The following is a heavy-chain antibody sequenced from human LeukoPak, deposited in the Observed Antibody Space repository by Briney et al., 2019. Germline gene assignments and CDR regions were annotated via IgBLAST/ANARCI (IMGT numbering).Heavy chain of an antibody. CDR1: GFVFDDCS. D-gene: IGHD4-23*01. CDR2: ISYNSVRI. V-gene: IGHV3-9*01. J-gene: IGHJ4*02. Sequence: SVGLSRSDAGFVFDDCSLHWVRHHPEKGLEWVSGISYNSVRIAYADSVKGRFTISRDNAKNSLYLQMNSLRAEDTALYYCTRDIYGGLQYYFDHWGQGTLLTVSS. CDR3: TRDIYGGLQYYFDH.